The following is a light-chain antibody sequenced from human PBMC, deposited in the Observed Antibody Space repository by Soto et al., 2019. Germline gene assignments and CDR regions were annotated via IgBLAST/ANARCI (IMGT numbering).Light chain of an antibody. CDR2: GAS. Sequence: EIVLTQSPGTLSLSPGERATLSCRASQSVSSSYLAWYQQKPGQAPRLLIYGASSRATGIPDRFSGGGSGTDFTLTISRQEPEDFAVYYCQQYGSSPGTFGQGTRVEIK. V-gene: IGKV3-20*01. CDR3: QQYGSSPGT. J-gene: IGKJ1*01. CDR1: QSVSSSY.